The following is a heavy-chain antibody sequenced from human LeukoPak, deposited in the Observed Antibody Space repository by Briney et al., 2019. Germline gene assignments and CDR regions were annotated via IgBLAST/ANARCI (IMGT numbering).Heavy chain of an antibody. Sequence: EASLKISSTASGYTFTGYYMHWVRQAPGQGLEWMGWINPNSGGTNYAQKFQGRVTMTRDTSISTAYMELSRLTSDDTAIYYCAKKDYFDYWGQGTLVTVSS. CDR1: GYTFTGYY. CDR3: AKKDYFDY. V-gene: IGHV1-2*02. CDR2: INPNSGGT. J-gene: IGHJ4*02.